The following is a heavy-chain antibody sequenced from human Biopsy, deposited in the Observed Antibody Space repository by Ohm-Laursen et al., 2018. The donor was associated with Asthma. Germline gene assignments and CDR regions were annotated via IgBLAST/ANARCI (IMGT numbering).Heavy chain of an antibody. CDR1: GFVFSQCG. V-gene: IGHV3-30*03. Sequence: SLRLSCAASGFVFSQCGMHWVRQGPGKGLEWVALVSSDGHNKYYEDSVKGRFTISRDNSRNRLYLQINSLTVEDSAVYFCARQSGQEYGDSIPFDTWGQGTKVAVPS. D-gene: IGHD3-22*01. CDR2: VSSDGHNK. J-gene: IGHJ3*02. CDR3: ARQSGQEYGDSIPFDT.